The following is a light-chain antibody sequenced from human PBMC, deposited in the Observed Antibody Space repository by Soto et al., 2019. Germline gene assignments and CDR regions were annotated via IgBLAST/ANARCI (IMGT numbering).Light chain of an antibody. CDR2: DAY. Sequence: VVTQSPHTLSLSPGEGATLSSMATETVVSNWAGFQQKPGQTPRLLIYDAYTRVTGIPARFRGIGYVRDFTLTISSLWPEDCAVYYCQQRSVLPPLNFCGGTKVEI. CDR1: ETVVSN. J-gene: IGKJ4*01. V-gene: IGKV3-11*02. CDR3: QQRSVLPPLN.